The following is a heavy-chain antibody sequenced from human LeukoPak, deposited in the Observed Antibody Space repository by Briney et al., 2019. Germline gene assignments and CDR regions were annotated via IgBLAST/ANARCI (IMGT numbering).Heavy chain of an antibody. CDR1: GDSISSSSYY. J-gene: IGHJ4*02. D-gene: IGHD3-10*01. V-gene: IGHV4-39*01. CDR2: FYYSGSI. Sequence: SETLSLTCTVSGDSISSSSYYWGWIRQPPGKGLEWIGTFYYSGSIYYNPSLTSRVTISVDTSKHEFSLKLSSVTAADTAMYYCARRDYWGFGEKTDMYIDYWGQGTLVTVSS. CDR3: ARRDYWGFGEKTDMYIDY.